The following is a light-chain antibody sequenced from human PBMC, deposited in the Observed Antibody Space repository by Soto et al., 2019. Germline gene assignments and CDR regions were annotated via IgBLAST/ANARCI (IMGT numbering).Light chain of an antibody. CDR3: QQYGSSGT. V-gene: IGKV3-20*01. CDR1: QSVSSTY. Sequence: EIVLTQAPRALSLSPGEGATLFCRASQSVSSTYLAWYQQRPGQAPRLLIYGASNRATGIPDRFSGGGSGTDFTLTISRLEPEDFAVYYCQQYGSSGTFGQGTKVDIK. CDR2: GAS. J-gene: IGKJ1*01.